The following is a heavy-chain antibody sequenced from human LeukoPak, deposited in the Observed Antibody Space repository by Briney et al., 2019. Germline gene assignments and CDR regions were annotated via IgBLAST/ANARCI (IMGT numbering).Heavy chain of an antibody. CDR1: GGSVSSGSYY. J-gene: IGHJ4*02. V-gene: IGHV4-61*01. CDR2: IYYSGST. Sequence: SETLSLTCTVSGGSVSSGSYYWSWIRQPPGKGLEWIGYIYYSGSTNYHPSLKSRVTISVDTSKNQFSLKLSSVTAADTAVYYCARYLQWLVPRGYYFDYWGQGTLVTVSS. D-gene: IGHD6-19*01. CDR3: ARYLQWLVPRGYYFDY.